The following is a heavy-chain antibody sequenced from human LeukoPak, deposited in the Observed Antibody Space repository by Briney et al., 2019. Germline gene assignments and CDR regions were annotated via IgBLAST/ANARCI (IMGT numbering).Heavy chain of an antibody. CDR2: IYYSGST. D-gene: IGHD4-17*01. CDR1: GGSISSSSYY. J-gene: IGHJ4*02. Sequence: PSETLSLTCTVSGGSISSSSYYWGWIRQPPGKGLEWIGSIYYSGSTYYNPSLKSRVTISVDTSKNQFSLKLSSVTAADTAVYYCARGVFDYGVDYWGQGTLVTVSS. CDR3: ARGVFDYGVDY. V-gene: IGHV4-39*07.